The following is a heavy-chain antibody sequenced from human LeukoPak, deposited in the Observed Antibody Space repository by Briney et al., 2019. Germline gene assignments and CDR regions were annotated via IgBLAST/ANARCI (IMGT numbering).Heavy chain of an antibody. V-gene: IGHV3-53*01. CDR2: IYSGGTT. J-gene: IGHJ4*02. Sequence: GGSLRLSCAASGFTVRGSYMSWVRQAPGKGLEWVSVIYSGGTTYYADSVRGRFTISRDNSKNTLDLQMNSLRAEDTAMYYCARSVYYGSGNYFYFDYWGQGTLVTVSS. D-gene: IGHD3-10*01. CDR1: GFTVRGSY. CDR3: ARSVYYGSGNYFYFDY.